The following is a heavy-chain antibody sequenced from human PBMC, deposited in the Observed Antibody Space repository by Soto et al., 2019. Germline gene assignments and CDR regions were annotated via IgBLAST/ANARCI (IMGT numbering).Heavy chain of an antibody. Sequence: SVKVSCKASGGTFSSYRINWFRQAPGQGLEWVGGIVPIGRTADYAQTWQGRVTVTEDTVTGTAYMELSGLNSDDTAVYYWATPTPLRGAMITNINFDFSGQGTTVTVSS. CDR2: IVPIGRTA. D-gene: IGHD3-10*01. CDR3: ATPTPLRGAMITNINFDF. CDR1: GGTFSSYR. J-gene: IGHJ4*02. V-gene: IGHV1-69*06.